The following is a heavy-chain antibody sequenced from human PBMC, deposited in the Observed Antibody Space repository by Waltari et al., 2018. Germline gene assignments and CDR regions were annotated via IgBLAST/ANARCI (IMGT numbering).Heavy chain of an antibody. V-gene: IGHV1-69-2*01. D-gene: IGHD6-25*01. J-gene: IGHJ4*02. CDR2: VDPEDGEA. CDR3: ATLPAGYSSGDY. CDR1: GYTSTDYT. Sequence: EAQLVQSGAEVKKPGASVKISCKASGYTSTDYTQHGVRQAPGKGLEWMGRVDPEDGEADYAQKFQDRVTITRDTSTDTAYMELNSLRSEDTAVYYCATLPAGYSSGDYWGQGVLVTVSS.